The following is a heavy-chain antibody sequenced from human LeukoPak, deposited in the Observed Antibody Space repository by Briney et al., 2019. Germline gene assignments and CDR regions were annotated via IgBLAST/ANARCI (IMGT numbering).Heavy chain of an antibody. D-gene: IGHD3-10*01. Sequence: PSETLSLTCTVSGGFISSHYWSWIRQPPGKGLEWIGYIYYSGSTNYNPSLKSRVTISVDTSKNQFSLKLSSVTAADTAVYYCAREGYYGSGTPGHYYYYYMDVWGKGTTVTVSS. J-gene: IGHJ6*03. CDR3: AREGYYGSGTPGHYYYYYMDV. CDR2: IYYSGST. CDR1: GGFISSHY. V-gene: IGHV4-59*11.